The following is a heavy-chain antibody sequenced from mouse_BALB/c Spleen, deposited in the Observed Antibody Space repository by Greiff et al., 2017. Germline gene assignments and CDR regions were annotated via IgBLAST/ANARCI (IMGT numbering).Heavy chain of an antibody. D-gene: IGHD2-1*01. J-gene: IGHJ1*01. V-gene: IGHV5-6-3*01. CDR1: GFTFNSYG. Sequence: EVQLVESGGGLVQPGGSLKLSCAASGFTFNSYGMSWVRQTPDKRLELVATINSNGGSTYYPDSVKGRFTISRDNAKNTLYLQMSSLKSEDTAMYYCAREDYYGNYWYFDVWGAGTTVTVSS. CDR2: INSNGGST. CDR3: AREDYYGNYWYFDV.